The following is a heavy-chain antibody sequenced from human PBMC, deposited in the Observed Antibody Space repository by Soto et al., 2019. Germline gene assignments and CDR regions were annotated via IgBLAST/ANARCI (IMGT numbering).Heavy chain of an antibody. CDR1: GGSISSYY. CDR2: IYYSGST. V-gene: IGHV4-59*01. Sequence: PSETLSLTCTVSGGSISSYYWSWIRQPPGKGLEWIGYIYYSGSTNYNPSLKRRVTISVATSKNPFSLKLSSVTAAATAVYYCPRGLGRIAARSIYYYYYYMDVWGKGTTVTVSS. CDR3: PRGLGRIAARSIYYYYYYMDV. J-gene: IGHJ6*03. D-gene: IGHD6-6*01.